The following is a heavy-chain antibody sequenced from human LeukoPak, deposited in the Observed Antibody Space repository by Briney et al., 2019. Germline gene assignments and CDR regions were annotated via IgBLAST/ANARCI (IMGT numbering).Heavy chain of an antibody. CDR2: INPNSGGT. CDR1: GYTFTGYY. J-gene: IGHJ4*02. V-gene: IGHV1-2*02. Sequence: ASVKVSCKASGYTFTGYYMHWVRQAPGQGLEWMGWINPNSGGTNYAQKFQGRVTMTRDTSISTAYMELSRLRSDDTAVYYCARSLYSSSWYEYWGQGTLVTVSS. D-gene: IGHD6-13*01. CDR3: ARSLYSSSWYEY.